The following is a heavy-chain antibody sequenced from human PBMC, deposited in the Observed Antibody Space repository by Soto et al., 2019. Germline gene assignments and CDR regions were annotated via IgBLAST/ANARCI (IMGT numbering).Heavy chain of an antibody. Sequence: QVQLVESGGGVVQPGRSLRLSCAASGFAFSSYGMHWVRQAPGKGLEWVAVISYDGSNKYYADSVKGRFTSSRHNYKNTLYLQMNSLRAEDTAVYYCAKGDSSSWYSIFYYYGMDVWGQGTTVTVSS. D-gene: IGHD6-13*01. CDR2: ISYDGSNK. CDR3: AKGDSSSWYSIFYYYGMDV. J-gene: IGHJ6*02. CDR1: GFAFSSYG. V-gene: IGHV3-30*18.